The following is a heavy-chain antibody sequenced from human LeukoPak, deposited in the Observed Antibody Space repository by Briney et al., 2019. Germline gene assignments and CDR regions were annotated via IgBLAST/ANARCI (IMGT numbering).Heavy chain of an antibody. J-gene: IGHJ4*02. Sequence: PGGSLRLSCAASGFTFSSYAMSWVRQAPGKGLEWVGRIKSKSDGGTTDYAAPVKGRFTISRDVSKNTLYLHMDSLKTEDTAVYYCTSGGDCRTTSCYTDWGQGTLVTVSS. CDR1: GFTFSSYA. V-gene: IGHV3-15*01. D-gene: IGHD2-2*02. CDR2: IKSKSDGGTT. CDR3: TSGGDCRTTSCYTD.